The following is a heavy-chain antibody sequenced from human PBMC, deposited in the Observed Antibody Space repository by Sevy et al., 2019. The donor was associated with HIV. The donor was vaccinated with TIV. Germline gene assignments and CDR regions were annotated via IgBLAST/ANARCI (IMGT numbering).Heavy chain of an antibody. D-gene: IGHD2-21*02. Sequence: SETLSLTCAVYGGSFSGYYWSWIRQPPGKGLEWIGEINHSGSTNYNPSLKSRATISVDTSKNQFSLKLSSVTAADTAVYYCARSSDHDYYYYYYMDVWGKGTTVTVSS. CDR3: ARSSDHDYYYYYYMDV. CDR1: GGSFSGYY. CDR2: INHSGST. J-gene: IGHJ6*03. V-gene: IGHV4-34*01.